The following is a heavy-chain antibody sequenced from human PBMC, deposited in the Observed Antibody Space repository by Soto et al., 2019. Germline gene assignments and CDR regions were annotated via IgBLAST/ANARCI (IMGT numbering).Heavy chain of an antibody. CDR2: IKQDGSEK. CDR3: ARDDVVVAATSPTSDYYFDY. V-gene: IGHV3-7*01. CDR1: GFTFSSYW. J-gene: IGHJ4*02. Sequence: GGSLRLSCAASGFTFSSYWMSWVRQAPGKGLEWVANIKQDGSEKYYVDSVKGRFTISRDNAKNSLYLQMNSLRAEDTAVYYCARDDVVVAATSPTSDYYFDYWGQGTLVTVSS. D-gene: IGHD2-15*01.